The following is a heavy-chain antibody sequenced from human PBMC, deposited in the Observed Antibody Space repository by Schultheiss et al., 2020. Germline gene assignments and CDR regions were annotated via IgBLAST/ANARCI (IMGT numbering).Heavy chain of an antibody. D-gene: IGHD2-21*01. Sequence: GGSLRLSCAASGFTFSNAWMNWVRQAPGKGLEWVAVISYDGSNKYYADSVKGRFTISRDNSKNTLYLQMNSLRAEDTAVYYCARDGPDSPYYYYYYGMDVWGQGTTVTVYS. V-gene: IGHV3-30*03. J-gene: IGHJ6*02. CDR3: ARDGPDSPYYYYYYGMDV. CDR1: GFTFSNAW. CDR2: ISYDGSNK.